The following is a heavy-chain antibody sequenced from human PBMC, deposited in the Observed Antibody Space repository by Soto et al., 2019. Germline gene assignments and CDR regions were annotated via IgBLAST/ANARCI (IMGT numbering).Heavy chain of an antibody. CDR2: ISGSGGST. Sequence: GGSLRLSCAASGFTFSSYAMSWVRQAPGKGLEWVSAISGSGGSTYYADSVKRRFTTSRDNSKNTLYLQMNSLRAEDTAVYYCAKASELRYFDWLLYKPRYYYYGMDVWGQGTTVTVSS. V-gene: IGHV3-23*01. D-gene: IGHD3-9*01. J-gene: IGHJ6*02. CDR3: AKASELRYFDWLLYKPRYYYYGMDV. CDR1: GFTFSSYA.